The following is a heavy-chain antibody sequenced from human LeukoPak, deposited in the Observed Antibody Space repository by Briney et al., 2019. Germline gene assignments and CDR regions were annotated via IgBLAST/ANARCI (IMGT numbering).Heavy chain of an antibody. CDR2: IYYSGST. V-gene: IGHV4-59*08. CDR3: ARQADGDYYWFDP. CDR1: GGSISSYY. Sequence: SETLSLTCTVSGGSISSYYWSWIRQPPGKGLEWIGYIYYSGSTNYNPSLKSRVTISVDTSKNQFSLKLSSVTAADTAVYYCARQADGDYYWFDPWGQGTLVTVSS. J-gene: IGHJ5*02. D-gene: IGHD4-17*01.